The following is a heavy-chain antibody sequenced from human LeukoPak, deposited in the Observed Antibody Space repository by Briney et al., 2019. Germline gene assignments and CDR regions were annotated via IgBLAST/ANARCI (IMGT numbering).Heavy chain of an antibody. D-gene: IGHD4-17*01. Sequence: GGSLRLSCAASGFTFSAYDMNRVRQATGKGLEWVSAIGTTDDTYYPGSMKGRFTISRENAKNSLYLQMNSLTAGDTAVYYCARVPRPDLTVTTDLDYWGQGTLVTVSS. CDR3: ARVPRPDLTVTTDLDY. CDR1: GFTFSAYD. CDR2: IGTTDDT. V-gene: IGHV3-13*01. J-gene: IGHJ4*02.